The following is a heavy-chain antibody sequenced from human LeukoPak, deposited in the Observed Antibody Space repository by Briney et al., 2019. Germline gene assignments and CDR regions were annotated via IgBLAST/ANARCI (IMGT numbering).Heavy chain of an antibody. D-gene: IGHD2-2*01. J-gene: IGHJ3*02. CDR2: INPNSGGS. Sequence: ASVKASCKASGYTFAGFYMHWVRQAPGQGVEWMGWINPNSGGSNYAQKFQGRVTMTRDTSITTAYMELSRLRSDDTAVYYCARADIVVVPAALEIEINAFDIWGQGTMVTVSS. CDR3: ARADIVVVPAALEIEINAFDI. V-gene: IGHV1-2*02. CDR1: GYTFAGFY.